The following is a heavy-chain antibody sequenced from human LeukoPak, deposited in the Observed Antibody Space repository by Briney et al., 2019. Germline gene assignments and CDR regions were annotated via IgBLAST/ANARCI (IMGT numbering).Heavy chain of an antibody. D-gene: IGHD3-22*01. J-gene: IGHJ6*02. V-gene: IGHV4-34*01. CDR1: GGSFSGYY. CDR2: INHSGST. Sequence: SETLSLTCAVYGGSFSGYYWSWIRQPPGKGLEWIGEINHSGSTNYNPSLKSRVTISVDTSKNQFSLKLSSVTAADTAVYCCASTEGGDSSGYYTPDHYYYYYGMDVWGRGTTVTVSS. CDR3: ASTEGGDSSGYYTPDHYYYYYGMDV.